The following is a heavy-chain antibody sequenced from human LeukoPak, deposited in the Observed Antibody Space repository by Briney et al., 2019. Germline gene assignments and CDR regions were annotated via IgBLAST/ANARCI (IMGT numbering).Heavy chain of an antibody. Sequence: PSETLSLTCTVSGGSISSYYWSWIRQPAGKGLEWIGRIYTSGSTNYNPSLKSRVTMSVDTSKNQFSLKLSSVTAADTAVYYCARHGYNIGWSYLLILRGQGTLVTVSS. J-gene: IGHJ4*02. V-gene: IGHV4-4*07. D-gene: IGHD6-19*01. CDR1: GGSISSYY. CDR2: IYTSGST. CDR3: ARHGYNIGWSYLLIL.